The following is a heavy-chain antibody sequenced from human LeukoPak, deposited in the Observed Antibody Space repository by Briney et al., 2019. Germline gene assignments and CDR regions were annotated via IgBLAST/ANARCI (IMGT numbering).Heavy chain of an antibody. V-gene: IGHV4-34*01. CDR3: ARVGSRSVGATMRYYYYMDV. Sequence: SETLSLTCGVSGESFTAYYWSWIRQPPGKGLEWIGEIDHRGSTNYSSSLKRRVTISVDTSKNQFSLKLSSVTAADTAVYYCARVGSRSVGATMRYYYYMDVWGKGTTVTVSS. D-gene: IGHD1-26*01. CDR1: GESFTAYY. CDR2: IDHRGST. J-gene: IGHJ6*03.